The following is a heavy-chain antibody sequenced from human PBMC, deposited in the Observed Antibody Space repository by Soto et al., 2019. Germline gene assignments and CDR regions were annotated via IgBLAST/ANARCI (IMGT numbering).Heavy chain of an antibody. CDR1: GCTFSSDC. J-gene: IGHJ6*02. CDR3: ATEVATPPDDCGLKV. CDR2: IIPIFGKP. V-gene: IGHV1-69*06. Sequence: GASVNFYVKASGCTFSSDCISWVRQAPGQVLDCMGGIIPIFGKPNYAENFQDRVTIIADKSPSTAYMDLRSLRSEDTAVYYCATEVATPPDDCGLKVWGQGTTVNVSS. D-gene: IGHD5-12*01.